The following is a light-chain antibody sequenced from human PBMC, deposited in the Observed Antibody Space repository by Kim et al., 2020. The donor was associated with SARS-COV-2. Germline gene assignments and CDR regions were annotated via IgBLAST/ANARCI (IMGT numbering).Light chain of an antibody. CDR3: QQRSNWPPGYT. J-gene: IGKJ2*01. V-gene: IGKV3-11*01. CDR2: DAS. Sequence: SPGESATRSCVPSQSVSSYLAWYQQKPGQAPRLLIYDASNRATGIPARFSGSGSGTDFTLTISSLEPEDFAVYYCQQRSNWPPGYTFGQGTKLEI. CDR1: QSVSSY.